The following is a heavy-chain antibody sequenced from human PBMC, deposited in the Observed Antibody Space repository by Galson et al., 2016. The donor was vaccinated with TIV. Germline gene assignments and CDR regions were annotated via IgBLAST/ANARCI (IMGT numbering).Heavy chain of an antibody. J-gene: IGHJ4*02. CDR1: GFTFSHFG. V-gene: IGHV3-30*18. Sequence: SPRLSCAASGFTFSHFGMHWVRQSPGKGLEWLAVILYDGSSQFYADSVEGRFAISRDNSKNTLYLQMNSLGAEDTALYYCAKSGDSRSIDSWGQGTLVIVSS. CDR2: ILYDGSSQ. D-gene: IGHD3-22*01. CDR3: AKSGDSRSIDS.